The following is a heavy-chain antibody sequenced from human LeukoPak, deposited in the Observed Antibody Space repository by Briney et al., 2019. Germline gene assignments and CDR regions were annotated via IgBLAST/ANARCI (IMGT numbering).Heavy chain of an antibody. CDR2: INPNSGGT. CDR3: ARDLPGRRGYYYDSSGYSLLGY. D-gene: IGHD3-22*01. V-gene: IGHV1-2*02. Sequence: ASVKVSCKASGYTFTGYYMHWVRQAPGQGLEWMGWINPNSGGTNYAQKFQGRVTMTRDTSISTAYMELSRLRSDDTAVYYCARDLPGRRGYYYDSSGYSLLGYWGQGTLVTVSS. J-gene: IGHJ4*02. CDR1: GYTFTGYY.